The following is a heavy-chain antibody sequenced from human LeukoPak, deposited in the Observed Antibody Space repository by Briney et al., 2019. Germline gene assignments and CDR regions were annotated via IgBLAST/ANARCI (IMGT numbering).Heavy chain of an antibody. Sequence: SETLSLTCTVSGGSINSHSCYWGWIRQPPGKGLEWIGSFYYDGTSYSNPSLTSRAAVFVDTSRDEFSLDLSLVTAADTAVYYCVRHMSTNTGYIDSCGQGTLVSVSS. CDR3: VRHMSTNTGYIDS. V-gene: IGHV4-39*01. D-gene: IGHD5-24*01. J-gene: IGHJ4*02. CDR2: FYYDGTS. CDR1: GGSINSHSCY.